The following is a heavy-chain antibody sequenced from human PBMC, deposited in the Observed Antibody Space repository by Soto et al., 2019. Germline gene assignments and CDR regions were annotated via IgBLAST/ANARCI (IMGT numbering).Heavy chain of an antibody. CDR1: GNTNADNG. D-gene: IGHD2-2*01. V-gene: IGHV1-18*01. Sequence: AVQATCKTRGNTNADNGITWGRQAPGQPLEWLGWISLYSDGTNYAQKFQGRVSMTTDTSTTTAYMELRSLRSDDTAVYYCAIVVPRAAACFRPWGQGPLLTVS. J-gene: IGHJ5*02. CDR2: ISLYSDGT. CDR3: AIVVPRAAACFRP.